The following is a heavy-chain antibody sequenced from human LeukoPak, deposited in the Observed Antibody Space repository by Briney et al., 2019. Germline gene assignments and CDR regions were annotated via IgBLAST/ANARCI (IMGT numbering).Heavy chain of an antibody. CDR3: ARENIVVVTAIRDAFDI. J-gene: IGHJ3*02. Sequence: GGSLRLACAASGFTFSSYSMNWVRQAPGKGLEWVSYISSGSSTIYYADSVKGRFTISRDNAKNSLCLQMNSLRDEDTAVYYCARENIVVVTAIRDAFDIWGQGTMVTVSS. V-gene: IGHV3-48*02. CDR1: GFTFSSYS. CDR2: ISSGSSTI. D-gene: IGHD2-21*02.